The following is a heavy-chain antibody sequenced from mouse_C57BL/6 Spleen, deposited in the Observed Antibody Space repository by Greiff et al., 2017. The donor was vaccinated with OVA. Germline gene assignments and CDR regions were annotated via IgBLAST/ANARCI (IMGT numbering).Heavy chain of an antibody. D-gene: IGHD2-3*01. J-gene: IGHJ4*01. V-gene: IGHV1-82*01. CDR1: GYAFSSSW. CDR2: IYPGDGDT. Sequence: QVQLKQSGPELVKPGASVKISCKASGYAFSSSWMNWVKQRPGKGLEWIGRIYPGDGDTNYNGKFKGKATLTADKSSSTAYMQLSSLTSEDSAVYFCARPIYDGYYGYYAMDYWGQGTSVTVSS. CDR3: ARPIYDGYYGYYAMDY.